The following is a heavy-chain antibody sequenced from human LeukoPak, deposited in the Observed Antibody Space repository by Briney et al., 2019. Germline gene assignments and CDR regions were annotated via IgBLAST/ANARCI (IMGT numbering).Heavy chain of an antibody. Sequence: GGSLRLSWAASGFTVSSNYMSWVRQAPGKGLEWVSAIYSGGSTFYADSVKGRFTISRDNSKNTLYLQMNSLRAEDTAVYYCARGMIADYWGQGTLVTVSS. CDR2: IYSGGST. CDR3: ARGMIADY. V-gene: IGHV3-66*01. CDR1: GFTVSSNY. D-gene: IGHD3-22*01. J-gene: IGHJ4*02.